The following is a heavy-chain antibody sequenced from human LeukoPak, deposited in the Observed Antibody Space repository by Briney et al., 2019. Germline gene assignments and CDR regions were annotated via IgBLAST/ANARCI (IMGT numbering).Heavy chain of an antibody. CDR1: GFTFSSYA. CDR3: ARTRDGDYVSS. D-gene: IGHD4-17*01. J-gene: IGHJ5*02. Sequence: GGSLRLSCAASGFTFSSYAMHWVRQAPGKGLEWVAVISYDGSNKYYADSVKGRFTISRDNSKNTLYLQMNSLRAEDTAVYYCARTRDGDYVSSWGQGTRVTVSS. CDR2: ISYDGSNK. V-gene: IGHV3-30-3*01.